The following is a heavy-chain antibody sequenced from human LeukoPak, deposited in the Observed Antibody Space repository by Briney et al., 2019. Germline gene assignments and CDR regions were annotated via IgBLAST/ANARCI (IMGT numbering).Heavy chain of an antibody. CDR3: ARDFDQGGADYYFAY. CDR1: GFTFSSYG. CDR2: IASDGNDQ. V-gene: IGHV3-30*19. Sequence: GGSLRLSCAASGFTFSSYGMHWVRQAPGKGLEWVTVIASDGNDQHYADSVKGRFTIPRDNSKNTVFLQMNSLRIEDTAVYYCARDFDQGGADYYFAYWGQGTLVTVSS. J-gene: IGHJ4*02. D-gene: IGHD3-9*01.